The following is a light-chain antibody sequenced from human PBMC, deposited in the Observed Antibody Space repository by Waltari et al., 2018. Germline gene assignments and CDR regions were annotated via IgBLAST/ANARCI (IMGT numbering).Light chain of an antibody. CDR1: QSVTSY. V-gene: IGKV1-8*01. Sequence: AIRMTQSPSSFSASTGDTVTITCRANQSVTSYLAWYQQKPGRAPKLLPYAVSTLQSGVPSRFTGGGSETDFTLTINCLQSDDFATYYCQQYYSYPYTFGQGTKLEI. J-gene: IGKJ2*01. CDR3: QQYYSYPYT. CDR2: AVS.